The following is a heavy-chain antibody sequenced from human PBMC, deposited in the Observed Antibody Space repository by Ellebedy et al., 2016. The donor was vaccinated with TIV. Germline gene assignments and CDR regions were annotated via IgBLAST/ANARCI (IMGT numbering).Heavy chain of an antibody. CDR1: AFTFSSYA. D-gene: IGHD3-16*02. J-gene: IGHJ4*02. Sequence: PGGSLRLSCAASAFTFSSYAMSWVRQDPGKGLKWVSGISSSGGSTYYADSVKGRFTISRDNSKNTLYLQMNSLRVEDTAVYYCAKATYMNTFGGVIVRYPNYFDYWGQGTLVTVSS. CDR3: AKATYMNTFGGVIVRYPNYFDY. V-gene: IGHV3-23*01. CDR2: ISSSGGST.